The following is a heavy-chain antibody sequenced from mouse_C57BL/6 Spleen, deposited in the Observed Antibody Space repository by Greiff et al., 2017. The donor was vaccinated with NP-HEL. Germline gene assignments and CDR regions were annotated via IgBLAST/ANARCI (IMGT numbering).Heavy chain of an antibody. CDR2: IYPSDSET. V-gene: IGHV1-61*01. CDR3: ARGSYYSNPAWFAY. CDR1: GYTFTSYW. J-gene: IGHJ3*01. D-gene: IGHD2-5*01. Sequence: QVQLQQSGAELVRPGSSVKLSCKASGYTFTSYWMDWVKQRPGQGLEWIGNIYPSDSETHYNQQFKDKATFTVDKSSSTAYMQLSSLTSEDSAVDYCARGSYYSNPAWFAYWGQGTLVTVSA.